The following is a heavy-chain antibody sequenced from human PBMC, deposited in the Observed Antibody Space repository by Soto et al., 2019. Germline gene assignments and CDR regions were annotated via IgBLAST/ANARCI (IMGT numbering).Heavy chain of an antibody. D-gene: IGHD2-8*02. CDR3: AKATATGGGAFEI. CDR1: GFICSSYD. J-gene: IGHJ3*02. V-gene: IGHV3-23*01. Sequence: GGSLRLSCAVSGFICSSYDMSWVRQAPGKGLEWFSTILVGGSTHYEDSVKGRFTISRDTSKNTVYLQMNSLTAGDTAVYYCAKATATGGGAFEICGQGTMVTVSS. CDR2: ILVGGST.